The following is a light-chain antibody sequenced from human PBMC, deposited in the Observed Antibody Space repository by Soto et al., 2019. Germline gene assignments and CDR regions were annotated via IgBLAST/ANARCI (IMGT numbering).Light chain of an antibody. CDR3: HQYNSWPPGT. CDR2: DAS. Sequence: ILSVSPGERATLSCRASQSISRSLAWYQQKPGQAPRLLISDASTRATGIPARFSGSGSGTEFTLTISSLQSEDFALYYCHQYNSWPPGTFGQGTKVDIK. V-gene: IGKV3-15*01. CDR1: QSISRS. J-gene: IGKJ2*01.